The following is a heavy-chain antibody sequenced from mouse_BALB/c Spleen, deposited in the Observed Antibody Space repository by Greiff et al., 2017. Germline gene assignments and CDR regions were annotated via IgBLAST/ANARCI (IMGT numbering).Heavy chain of an antibody. CDR3: ARDLVYYAMDY. CDR1: GFSLTSYG. J-gene: IGHJ4*01. CDR2: IWAGGST. V-gene: IGHV2-9*02. Sequence: VMLVESGPGLVAPSQSLSITCTVSGFSLTSYGVHWVRQPPGKGLEWLGVIWAGGSTNYNSALMSRLSISKDNSKSQVFLKMNSLQTDDTAMYYCARDLVYYAMDYWGQGTSVTVSS.